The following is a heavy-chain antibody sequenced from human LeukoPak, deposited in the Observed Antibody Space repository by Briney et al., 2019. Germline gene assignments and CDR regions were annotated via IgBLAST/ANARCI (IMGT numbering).Heavy chain of an antibody. CDR3: ARRGFAAAGPNWFDP. J-gene: IGHJ5*02. CDR2: IIPIFGTA. Sequence: SVKVSCKASGGTFSSYAISWVRQAPGQGLEWMGGIIPIFGTANYAQKFQGRVTITADESTSTAYMELSSLRSEDTAVYYCARRGFAAAGPNWFDPWGQGTLVTVSS. CDR1: GGTFSSYA. V-gene: IGHV1-69*01. D-gene: IGHD6-13*01.